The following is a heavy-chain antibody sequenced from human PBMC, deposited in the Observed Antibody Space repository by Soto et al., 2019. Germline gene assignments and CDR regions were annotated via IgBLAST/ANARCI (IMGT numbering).Heavy chain of an antibody. Sequence: GGSLRLSCVASRFSFSSYPMTWVRQAPGKGLEWVSVISGSGTNTYYAESVKGRFTISRDSSQNTLYLQMNSLRAEDTAVYYCAKEKPTTTCFDSWGQGTLVTVS. J-gene: IGHJ4*02. CDR3: AKEKPTTTCFDS. V-gene: IGHV3-23*01. CDR1: RFSFSSYP. D-gene: IGHD1-1*01. CDR2: ISGSGTNT.